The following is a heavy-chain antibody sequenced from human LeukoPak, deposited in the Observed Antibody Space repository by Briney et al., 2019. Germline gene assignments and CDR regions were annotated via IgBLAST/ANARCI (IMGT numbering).Heavy chain of an antibody. D-gene: IGHD4-17*01. CDR1: GFTFSSYG. CDR3: AKVRSRGAYGDYLNYFDY. J-gene: IGHJ4*02. Sequence: GGSLRLSCAASGFTFSSYGMYWVRQAPGKGLEWAAVISYHGSNKYYADSVKGRFTISRDNSKNTLYLQMNSLRGEDTAVYYCAKVRSRGAYGDYLNYFDYWGQGTLVTVSS. CDR2: ISYHGSNK. V-gene: IGHV3-30*18.